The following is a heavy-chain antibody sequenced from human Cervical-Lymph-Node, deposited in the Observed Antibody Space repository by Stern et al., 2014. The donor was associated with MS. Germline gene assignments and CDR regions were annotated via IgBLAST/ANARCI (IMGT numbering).Heavy chain of an antibody. D-gene: IGHD6-19*01. V-gene: IGHV3-30*04. J-gene: IGHJ4*02. CDR1: GFTFRYYA. CDR3: AKGRQWLVRETCEN. Sequence: QVQLGESGGGVVQPGTSLRLSCTGSGFTFRYYAMHLVRQAPGRGLEWVAVLSYDGNDQYYAESVRGRFNISRDDSKKMLYLDMNSLRTEDTAVYYCAKGRQWLVRETCENWGQGTHVTVSS. CDR2: LSYDGNDQ.